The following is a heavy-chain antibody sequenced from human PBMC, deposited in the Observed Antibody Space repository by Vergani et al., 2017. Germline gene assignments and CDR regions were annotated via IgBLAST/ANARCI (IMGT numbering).Heavy chain of an antibody. CDR3: ARVGYYDSSGKEAFDI. CDR2: IYTSGST. D-gene: IGHD3-22*01. V-gene: IGHV4-4*07. J-gene: IGHJ3*02. CDR1: GGSISSYY. Sequence: QVQLQESGPGLVKPSETLSLTCTVSGGSISSYYWSWIRQPAGKGLEWIGRIYTSGSTNYHPSLKSRVTMSVDTSKNQFSLKLSSVTAADTAVYYCARVGYYDSSGKEAFDIWGQGTMVTVSS.